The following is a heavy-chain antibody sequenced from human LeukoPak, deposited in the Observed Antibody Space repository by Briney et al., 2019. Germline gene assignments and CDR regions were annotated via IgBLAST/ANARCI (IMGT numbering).Heavy chain of an antibody. Sequence: GGSLRLSCAASGFAFSSYSMNWVRQAPGKGLEWVSSISSSSSYIYYADSVKGRFTISRDNAKHSLYLQMNSLRAEDTAVYYCASDRLQLTQPYYYYYMDVWGKGTTVTVSS. J-gene: IGHJ6*03. CDR3: ASDRLQLTQPYYYYYMDV. CDR1: GFAFSSYS. CDR2: ISSSSSYI. D-gene: IGHD4-11*01. V-gene: IGHV3-21*01.